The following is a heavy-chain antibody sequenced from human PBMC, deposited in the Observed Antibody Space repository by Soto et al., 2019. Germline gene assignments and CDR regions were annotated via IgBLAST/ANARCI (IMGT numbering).Heavy chain of an antibody. V-gene: IGHV5-51*04. J-gene: IGHJ4*02. CDR1: GYSFTSYW. Sequence: LKRSCKGSGYSFTSYWIGWVRQMPGKGLEWMGIIYPGDSDTTSSPSFQGQVTISADKPISTAYMQWSSLKASDTAMYYCARREDYYGSGSYYDYWGQGTLVTVSS. CDR3: ARREDYYGSGSYYDY. D-gene: IGHD3-10*01. CDR2: IYPGDSDT.